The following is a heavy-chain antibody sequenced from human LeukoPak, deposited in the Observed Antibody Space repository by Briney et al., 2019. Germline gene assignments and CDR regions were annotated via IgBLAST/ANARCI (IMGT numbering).Heavy chain of an antibody. D-gene: IGHD1-26*01. Sequence: PSETLSLTCTVSGGSFSSYYWSWLRQPPGKGLEWIGYIYYSGSTNYNPSLKSRVTISVDTSKNQFSLKLSSVTAADTAVYYCARGRGWELPNYYYMDVWGKGTTVTVSS. CDR1: GGSFSSYY. CDR2: IYYSGST. V-gene: IGHV4-59*01. CDR3: ARGRGWELPNYYYMDV. J-gene: IGHJ6*03.